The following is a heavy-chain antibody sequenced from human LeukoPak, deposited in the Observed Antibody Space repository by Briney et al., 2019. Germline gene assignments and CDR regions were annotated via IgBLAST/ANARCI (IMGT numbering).Heavy chain of an antibody. CDR2: ISSSGSTI. D-gene: IGHD3-9*01. V-gene: IGHV3-48*03. CDR3: ARVGYFDWLGEFDY. J-gene: IGHJ4*02. CDR1: GFTFSSYE. Sequence: PGGSLRLSCAASGFTFSSYEMNWVRQAPGKGLEWVSYISSSGSTIYYADSVKGRFTISRDNAKNSLYLQMNSLRAEDTAVYYCARVGYFDWLGEFDYWGQGTLVTVSS.